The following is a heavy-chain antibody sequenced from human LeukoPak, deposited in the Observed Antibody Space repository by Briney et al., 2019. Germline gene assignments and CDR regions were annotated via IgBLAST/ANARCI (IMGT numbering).Heavy chain of an antibody. CDR3: AREEALYGMDV. V-gene: IGHV4-59*01. J-gene: IGHJ6*02. CDR1: GGSISSYY. Sequence: SETLSLTCTVSGGSISSYYWSWIRQPPGKGLEWIGYIYYSGSTNYNPPLKSRVTISVDTSKNQFSLKLSSVTAADTAVYYCAREEALYGMDVWGQGTTVTVSS. CDR2: IYYSGST.